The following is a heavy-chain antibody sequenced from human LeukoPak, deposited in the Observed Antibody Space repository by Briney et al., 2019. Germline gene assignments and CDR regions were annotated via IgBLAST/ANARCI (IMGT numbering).Heavy chain of an antibody. J-gene: IGHJ5*02. CDR3: AKESTVTPGNVNWFDP. D-gene: IGHD4-17*01. CDR1: GFTFSSYA. CDR2: ISGSGGST. V-gene: IGHV3-23*01. Sequence: PGGSLRLSCAASGFTFSSYAMSWVRQVPGKGLEWVSAISGSGGSTYYADSVKGRFTISRDNSKNRLYLKMNSLRAEDTGVYYCAKESTVTPGNVNWFDPWGQGTLVTVSS.